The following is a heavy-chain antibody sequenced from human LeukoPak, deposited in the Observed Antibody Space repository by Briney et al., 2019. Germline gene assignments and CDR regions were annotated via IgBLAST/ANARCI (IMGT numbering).Heavy chain of an antibody. V-gene: IGHV3-7*04. D-gene: IGHD6-19*01. CDR3: ARDYAGGWHRFDS. J-gene: IGHJ4*02. CDR1: GFAFSSYW. Sequence: PGGSLRLSCAASGFAFSSYWMSWVRQTPGKGLEWVANIKQDGSEKYYMDSVKGRFTISRDNAKNSLYLQMNSLRAEDTAVYYCARDYAGGWHRFDSWGQGALVTFSS. CDR2: IKQDGSEK.